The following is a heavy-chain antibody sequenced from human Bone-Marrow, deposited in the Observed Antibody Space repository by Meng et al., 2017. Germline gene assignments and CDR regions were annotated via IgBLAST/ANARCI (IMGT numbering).Heavy chain of an antibody. CDR2: IYYSGRT. J-gene: IGHJ1*01. V-gene: IGHV4-31*03. CDR1: GGSISSGGYY. CDR3: ARGPLSAAGTMGYFQH. D-gene: IGHD6-13*01. Sequence: QVQLQESGPGLVKPSQTPSLTCTVSGGSISSGGYYWSWIRQHPGKGLEWIGYIYYSGRTYYNPSLKSRVTISVDTSKNQFSLKLSSVTAADTAVYYCARGPLSAAGTMGYFQHWGQGTLVTVSS.